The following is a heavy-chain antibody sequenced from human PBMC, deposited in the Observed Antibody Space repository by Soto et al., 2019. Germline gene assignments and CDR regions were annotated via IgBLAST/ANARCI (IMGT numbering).Heavy chain of an antibody. V-gene: IGHV4-30-4*01. CDR1: GGSISSGYYY. CDR2: IYYSGNT. Sequence: QVQLQESGPGLVKPSQTLSLTCSVSGGSISSGYYYWSWIRQPPGKGLEWIGNIYYSGNTYYNPSLKSRFIISIAPSKNHFSLKGGSVIAADAAVYYCAISSLYGMDVGAKGTTVTAPS. CDR3: AISSLYGMDV. J-gene: IGHJ6*04.